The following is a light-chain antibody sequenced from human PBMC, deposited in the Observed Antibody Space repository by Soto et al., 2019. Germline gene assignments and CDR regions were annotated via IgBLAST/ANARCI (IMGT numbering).Light chain of an antibody. V-gene: IGKV2-28*01. CDR2: LGS. J-gene: IGKJ4*01. Sequence: DIVMTQSPLSLPVTPGEPASISCRSSQSLLHSNGYNYLDCYLQKPGQSPQLLIYLGSNRASGVPDRFSGSGSGTDFTLKISRXEAEDVGVYYCMQALQTPLTFGGGTKVDIK. CDR1: QSLLHSNGYNY. CDR3: MQALQTPLT.